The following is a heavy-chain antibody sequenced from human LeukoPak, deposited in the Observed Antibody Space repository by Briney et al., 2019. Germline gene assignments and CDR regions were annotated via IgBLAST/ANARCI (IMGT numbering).Heavy chain of an antibody. J-gene: IGHJ4*02. V-gene: IGHV3-23*01. CDR2: ISGRGSNS. D-gene: IGHD6-13*01. CDR1: GFTFSSYA. Sequence: GGSLRLSCAASGFTFSSYAMNWVRQAPGKGLEWVSSISGRGSNSYYADSVKGRFTISRDNSKDTVYLQMNSLRAEDTAVYYCAKTRPLDSSSWSHGDYWGQGTLVTVSS. CDR3: AKTRPLDSSSWSHGDY.